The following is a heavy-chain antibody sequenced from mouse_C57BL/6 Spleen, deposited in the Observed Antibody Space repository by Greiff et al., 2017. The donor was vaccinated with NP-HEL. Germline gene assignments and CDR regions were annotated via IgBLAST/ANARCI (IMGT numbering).Heavy chain of an antibody. Sequence: VQLQQPGAELVLPGASVKLSCKASGYTFTSYWMHWVKQRPGQGLEWIGEIDPSDSYTNYNQKFKGKATLTVDKSSSPAYMQLSSLTSEYSAVDYCARWRDYDDYWGQGTTLTVSS. CDR3: ARWRDYDDY. D-gene: IGHD2-4*01. V-gene: IGHV1-69*01. J-gene: IGHJ2*01. CDR1: GYTFTSYW. CDR2: IDPSDSYT.